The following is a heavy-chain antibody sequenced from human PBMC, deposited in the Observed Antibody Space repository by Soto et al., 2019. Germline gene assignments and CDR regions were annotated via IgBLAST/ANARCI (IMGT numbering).Heavy chain of an antibody. J-gene: IGHJ4*02. Sequence: SETLSLTCTVSGGSISSGGYYWSWIRQHPGKGLEWIGYIYYSGSTYYNPSLKSRVTISVDTSKNQFSLKLSSVTAADTAVYYCERVSSSLVVLDYWGQGTLVTVSS. CDR1: GGSISSGGYY. CDR3: ERVSSSLVVLDY. D-gene: IGHD3-22*01. V-gene: IGHV4-31*03. CDR2: IYYSGST.